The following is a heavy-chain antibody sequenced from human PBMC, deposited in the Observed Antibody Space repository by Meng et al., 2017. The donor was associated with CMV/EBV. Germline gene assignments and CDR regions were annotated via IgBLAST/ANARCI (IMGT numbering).Heavy chain of an antibody. Sequence: GESLKISCAASGFTFSDYYMSWIRQAPGKGLERVSYISSSGSTIYYADSVKGRFTISRDNAKNSLYLQMNSLRAEDTAVYYCARGSRTVTYYYYGMDVWGQGTTVTVSS. CDR3: ARGSRTVTYYYYGMDV. V-gene: IGHV3-11*01. J-gene: IGHJ6*02. D-gene: IGHD4-11*01. CDR2: ISSSGSTI. CDR1: GFTFSDYY.